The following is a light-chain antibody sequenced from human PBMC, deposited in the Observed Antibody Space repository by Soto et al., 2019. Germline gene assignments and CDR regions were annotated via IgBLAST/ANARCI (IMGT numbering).Light chain of an antibody. CDR2: DDN. J-gene: IGLJ1*01. CDR1: SSNIGGNS. CDR3: GSWDSSLSAYV. Sequence: QAVRTQPPSVSAAPGQKVTMSCSGSSSNIGGNSVSWYQQLPGTAPKLLIYDDNKRPSGIPDRFSGSKSGTSATLGITGFQTGDEADYYCGSWDSSLSAYVFGTGTKVT. V-gene: IGLV1-51*01.